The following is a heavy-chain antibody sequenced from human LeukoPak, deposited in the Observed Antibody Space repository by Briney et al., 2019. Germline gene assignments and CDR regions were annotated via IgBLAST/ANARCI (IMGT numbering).Heavy chain of an antibody. CDR2: VYYSGST. J-gene: IGHJ5*02. CDR1: GGSISSYY. CDR3: AREGYYDSRGYYTNWFDP. D-gene: IGHD3-22*01. V-gene: IGHV4-59*01. Sequence: SETLSLTCTVSGGSISSYYWSWIRQPPGMGLEWIGYVYYSGSTNYNPSLKSRVTISVDTSKNQFSLKLSSVTAADTAVYYCAREGYYDSRGYYTNWFDPWGQGTLVTVSS.